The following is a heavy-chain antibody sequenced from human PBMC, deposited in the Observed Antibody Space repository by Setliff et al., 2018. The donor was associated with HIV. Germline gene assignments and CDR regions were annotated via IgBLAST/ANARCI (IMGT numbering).Heavy chain of an antibody. CDR1: GYTFTTYG. J-gene: IGHJ6*03. CDR3: ARLSIPAYYYMDV. Sequence: ASVKVSSKASGYTFTTYGITWVRHAPGQGLEWMGWISTYNGNTNYAQKFQGRVTMTTVTSTSTAYMELRSLRSDDTAVYYCARLSIPAYYYMDVWGKGTTVTVSS. D-gene: IGHD2-21*01. V-gene: IGHV1-18*01. CDR2: ISTYNGNT.